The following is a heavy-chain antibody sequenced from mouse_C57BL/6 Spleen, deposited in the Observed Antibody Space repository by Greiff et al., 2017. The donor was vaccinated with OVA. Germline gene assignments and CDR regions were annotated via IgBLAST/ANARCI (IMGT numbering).Heavy chain of an antibody. J-gene: IGHJ2*01. D-gene: IGHD3-2*02. CDR1: GFSLTSYA. Sequence: QVQLKQSGPGLVAPSQSLSITCTVSGFSLTSYAISWVRQPPGKGLEWLGVIWTGGGTNYNSALNSRLSISKDNSKSQVFLKMNSLQTDDTARYYCATNTAQALYYFDYWGQGTTLTVSS. V-gene: IGHV2-9-1*01. CDR2: IWTGGGT. CDR3: ATNTAQALYYFDY.